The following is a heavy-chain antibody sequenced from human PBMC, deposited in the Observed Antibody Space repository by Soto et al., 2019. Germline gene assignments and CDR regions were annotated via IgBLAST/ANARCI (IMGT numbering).Heavy chain of an antibody. V-gene: IGHV5-51*01. CDR1: GYRFTSYW. J-gene: IGHJ6*02. CDR2: IYPGDSDT. Sequence: GESLKISCRGFGYRFTSYWIGWVRQMPGKGLECMGIIYPGDSDTRYSPSFQGQVTISADKSISTAYLQWSSLKASDTAMYYCARTAAAGKYYNGMAVWGQGTTVTVSS. CDR3: ARTAAAGKYYNGMAV. D-gene: IGHD6-13*01.